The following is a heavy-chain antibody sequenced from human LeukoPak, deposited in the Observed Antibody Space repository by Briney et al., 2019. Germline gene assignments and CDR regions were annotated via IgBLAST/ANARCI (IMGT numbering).Heavy chain of an antibody. CDR1: GFTLRSYA. CDR2: ISYDESNE. Sequence: GGSLRLSCAASGFTLRSYAMHWVRQAPGKGLEWVAIISYDESNEYYADSVKGQFTISRDNSENTLYLQMNSLRTEDTAVYYCVRESYGDYYFDYWGQGPLVTVSS. D-gene: IGHD4-17*01. V-gene: IGHV3-30-3*01. CDR3: VRESYGDYYFDY. J-gene: IGHJ4*02.